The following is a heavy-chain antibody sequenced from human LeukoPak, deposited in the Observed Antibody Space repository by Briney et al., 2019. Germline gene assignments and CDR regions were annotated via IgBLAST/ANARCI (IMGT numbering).Heavy chain of an antibody. CDR3: AKDQARSVAAKYYYYYGMDV. Sequence: GGSLRLSCAASGFTFYDYAMHWVRHAPGKGLEWVSGISWNSGSIGYADSVKGRFTISRDNAKNSLYLQMNSLRAEDTALYYCAKDQARSVAAKYYYYYGMDVWGQGTTATVSS. CDR2: ISWNSGSI. J-gene: IGHJ6*02. D-gene: IGHD6-6*01. V-gene: IGHV3-9*01. CDR1: GFTFYDYA.